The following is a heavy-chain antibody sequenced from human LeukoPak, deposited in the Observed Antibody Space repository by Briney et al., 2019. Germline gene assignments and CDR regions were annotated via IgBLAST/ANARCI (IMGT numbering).Heavy chain of an antibody. D-gene: IGHD3-9*01. Sequence: SGGSLRLSCAASGFTFSSYSMNWVRQAPGKGLEWVSYISSSSSTIYYADSVKGRFTISRDNAKNSLYLQMNSLRAEDTAVYYCARGVAGYWFDYWGQGTLVTVSS. CDR1: GFTFSSYS. CDR2: ISSSSSTI. CDR3: ARGVAGYWFDY. J-gene: IGHJ4*02. V-gene: IGHV3-48*01.